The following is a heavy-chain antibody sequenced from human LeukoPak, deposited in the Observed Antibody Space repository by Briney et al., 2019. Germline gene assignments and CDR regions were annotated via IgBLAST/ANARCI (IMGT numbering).Heavy chain of an antibody. Sequence: AGGSLRLSCAASGFTFSSYAMHWVRQAPGKGLEWVAVISYDGSNKYYADSVKGRFTISRDNSKNTLYLQMNSLRAEDTAVYYCARDRTVGATTLYYFDYWGQGTLVTVSS. V-gene: IGHV3-30*04. CDR1: GFTFSSYA. CDR2: ISYDGSNK. J-gene: IGHJ4*02. CDR3: ARDRTVGATTLYYFDY. D-gene: IGHD1-26*01.